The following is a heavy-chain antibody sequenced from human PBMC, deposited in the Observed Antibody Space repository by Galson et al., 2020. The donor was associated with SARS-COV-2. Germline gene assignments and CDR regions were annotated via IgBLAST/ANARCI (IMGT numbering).Heavy chain of an antibody. D-gene: IGHD3-3*01. J-gene: IGHJ4*02. CDR3: ATGVNDFWSGSPSGYLDS. Sequence: GGSLRLSCAASGVTVSATYKIWVRQAPGKGLEWVSVTYRDGDSYYADSVKGRFTIPRDNSKNTVYLQADRLRVEDTAVYYCATGVNDFWSGSPSGYLDSWGQGALVTVSS. CDR1: GVTVSATY. CDR2: TYRDGDS. V-gene: IGHV3-66*01.